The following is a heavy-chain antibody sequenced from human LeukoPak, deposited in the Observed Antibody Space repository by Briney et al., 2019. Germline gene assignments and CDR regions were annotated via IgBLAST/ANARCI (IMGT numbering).Heavy chain of an antibody. V-gene: IGHV1-2*02. Sequence: ASVKVSCKASGFSFTRHDINWVRQAPGQGLEWMGWVNPSSGGTNYAQKFQGRVTMTRDTSISTAYMELSRLRSDDTAVYYCARNWGPYYFDYWGQGTLVTVSS. CDR3: ARNWGPYYFDY. CDR1: GFSFTRHD. D-gene: IGHD7-27*01. CDR2: VNPSSGGT. J-gene: IGHJ4*02.